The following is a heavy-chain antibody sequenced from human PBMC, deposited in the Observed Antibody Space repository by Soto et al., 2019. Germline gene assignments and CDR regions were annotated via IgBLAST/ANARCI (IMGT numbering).Heavy chain of an antibody. D-gene: IGHD3-9*01. CDR3: ARVRYYDILTGYYGDAFDI. CDR1: GGSISSGGYS. J-gene: IGHJ3*02. V-gene: IGHV4-30-2*01. Sequence: TLSLTCAVSGGSISSGGYSWSWIRQPPGKGLEWIGYIYHSGSTYYNPSLKSRVTISVDRSKNQFPLKLSSVTAADTAVYYCARVRYYDILTGYYGDAFDIWGQGTMVTVSS. CDR2: IYHSGST.